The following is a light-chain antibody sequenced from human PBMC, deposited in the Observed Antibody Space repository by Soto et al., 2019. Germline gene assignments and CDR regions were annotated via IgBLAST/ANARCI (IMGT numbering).Light chain of an antibody. CDR2: KTS. CDR1: QSLSSW. Sequence: DIQMTQSPSTLSASVGDRVIITCRASQSLSSWLAWYQQKPGKAPKLLIYKTSSLESGVPSRFSGGGSGTEFSLTISSLQPDDFATYYCQQYKSYSLFTFGPGTKVDIK. V-gene: IGKV1-5*03. J-gene: IGKJ3*01. CDR3: QQYKSYSLFT.